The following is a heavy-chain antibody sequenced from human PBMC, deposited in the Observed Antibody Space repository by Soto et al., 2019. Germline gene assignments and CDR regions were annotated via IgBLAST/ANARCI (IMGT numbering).Heavy chain of an antibody. J-gene: IGHJ6*02. D-gene: IGHD6-19*01. V-gene: IGHV4-4*02. Sequence: SETLSLTCAVSGGSISSSNWWSWVRQPPGKGLEWIGEIYHSGSTNYNPSLKSRVTISVDKSKNQFSLKLSSVTAADTAVYYCATHYSGWYGPLYYYYYGMDVWGQGTTVTVSS. CDR3: ATHYSGWYGPLYYYYYGMDV. CDR2: IYHSGST. CDR1: GGSISSSNW.